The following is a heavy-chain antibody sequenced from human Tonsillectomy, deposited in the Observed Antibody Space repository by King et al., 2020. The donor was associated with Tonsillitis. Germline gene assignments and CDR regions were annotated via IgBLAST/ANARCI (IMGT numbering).Heavy chain of an antibody. CDR1: GFTFSSYS. V-gene: IGHV3-21*01. CDR3: ARDCSGGSCYPYYYGMDV. Sequence: QLVQSGGGLVKPGGSLRLSCAASGFTFSSYSMNWVRQSPGKGLEWVSSISSSSSYIYYADSVKGRFAISRDNAKHSLYLQMNSLRAEDTAVYYCARDCSGGSCYPYYYGMDVWGLGTTVTVSS. CDR2: ISSSSSYI. D-gene: IGHD2-15*01. J-gene: IGHJ6*02.